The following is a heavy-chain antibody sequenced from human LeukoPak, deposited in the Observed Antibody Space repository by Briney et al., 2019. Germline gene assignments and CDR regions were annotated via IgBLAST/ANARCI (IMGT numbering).Heavy chain of an antibody. J-gene: IGHJ4*02. D-gene: IGHD4-17*01. Sequence: TGGSLRLSCAASGFTFSSYAMSWVRQAPGKGLEWVANIKQDGSEKYYVDSVKGRFTISRDNAKNSLYLQMNSLRAEDTAVYYCARERLGDYGDPLRLGIDYWGQGTLVTVSS. CDR3: ARERLGDYGDPLRLGIDY. V-gene: IGHV3-7*01. CDR1: GFTFSSYA. CDR2: IKQDGSEK.